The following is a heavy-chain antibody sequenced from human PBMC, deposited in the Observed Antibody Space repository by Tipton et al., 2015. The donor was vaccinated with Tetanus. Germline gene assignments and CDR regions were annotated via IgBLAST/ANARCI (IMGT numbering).Heavy chain of an antibody. V-gene: IGHV4-4*07. J-gene: IGHJ4*02. CDR3: ARGWSECSSRSCAPVDS. CDR2: VSSSGNS. CDR1: GGSVSSYY. Sequence: LRLSCTVSGGSVSSYYWPWFRPPSGTRLEWIGFVSSSGNSNYSPSLTGRVSMSLDTSKHQFSLSLTSATAADTAGYYCARGWSECSSRSCAPVDSWGQGTLVTVSS. D-gene: IGHD2-2*01.